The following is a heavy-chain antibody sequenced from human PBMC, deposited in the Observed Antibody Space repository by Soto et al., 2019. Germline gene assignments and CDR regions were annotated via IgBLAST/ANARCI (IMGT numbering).Heavy chain of an antibody. CDR1: GFTFSNYG. D-gene: IGHD1-26*01. J-gene: IGHJ4*02. V-gene: IGHV3-30*18. CDR3: AKGLGVAWELPDY. Sequence: QVQLVESGGGVVQPGRSLRLSCAASGFTFSNYGMHWVRQAPGKGLEWVAVISYDGSKRYSPDSVKGRFTISRDNSKNTLYLQINSLRAEETAVYYCAKGLGVAWELPDYWGQGTLVTVSS. CDR2: ISYDGSKR.